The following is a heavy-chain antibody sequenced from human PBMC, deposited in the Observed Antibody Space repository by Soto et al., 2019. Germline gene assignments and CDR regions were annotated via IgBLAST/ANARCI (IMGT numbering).Heavy chain of an antibody. CDR2: IVVDSNTA. J-gene: IGHJ4*02. Sequence: QVVLLQSGAEVKEPGSSVRVSCQVSGSTFNNFAFSWVRQAPGHGPEWMGGIVVDSNTAEYSQRFQDRVTITADTSSDTLYMELGSLTFEDTAVYYCARAIKRWEVNYYFDFWGQGTLVTVSS. V-gene: IGHV1-69*06. D-gene: IGHD1-26*01. CDR1: GSTFNNFA. CDR3: ARAIKRWEVNYYFDF.